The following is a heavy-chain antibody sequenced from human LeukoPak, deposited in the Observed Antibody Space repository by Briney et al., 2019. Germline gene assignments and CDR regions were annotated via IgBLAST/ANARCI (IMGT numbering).Heavy chain of an antibody. Sequence: GGSLRLSCAASGFAFNNYAMTWVRQAPGKGLGWVSNINDNGGQRHYADSVKGRFTISRDNSKNTLFLQMDSLRAEDTAVYYCAKTQWKVGATDYFDYWGQGILVTVSS. CDR2: INDNGGQR. CDR1: GFAFNNYA. J-gene: IGHJ4*02. D-gene: IGHD1-26*01. CDR3: AKTQWKVGATDYFDY. V-gene: IGHV3-23*01.